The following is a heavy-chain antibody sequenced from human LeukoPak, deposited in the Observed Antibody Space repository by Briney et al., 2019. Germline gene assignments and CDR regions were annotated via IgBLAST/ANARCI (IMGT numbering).Heavy chain of an antibody. CDR3: ARSGFSSGYYIGVGTDV. D-gene: IGHD3-3*01. V-gene: IGHV4-39*01. CDR1: GGSISSSSYY. Sequence: SETLSLTCTVSGGSISSSSYYWGWIRQPPGKGLEWIGSIYYSGSTYYNPSLKSRVTISVDTSKNQFSLKLSSVTAADTAVYYCARSGFSSGYYIGVGTDVWGQGTTVTVSS. J-gene: IGHJ6*02. CDR2: IYYSGST.